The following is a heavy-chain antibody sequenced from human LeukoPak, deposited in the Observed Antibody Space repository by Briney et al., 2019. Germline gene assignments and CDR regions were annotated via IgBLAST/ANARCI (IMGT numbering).Heavy chain of an antibody. J-gene: IGHJ4*02. V-gene: IGHV3-21*01. CDR1: GFTFSTYS. D-gene: IGHD3-3*01. Sequence: GGSLRLSCAASGFTFSTYSMNWVRQAPGKGLEWVSSISSSSNYIYYADSVKGRFTISRDNAKNSLYLQMNSLRVEDTAVYYCARDFKTILGVVDYWGQGTLVTVSS. CDR3: ARDFKTILGVVDY. CDR2: ISSSSNYI.